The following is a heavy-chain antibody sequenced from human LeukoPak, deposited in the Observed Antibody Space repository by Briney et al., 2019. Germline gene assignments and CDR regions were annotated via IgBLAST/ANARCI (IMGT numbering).Heavy chain of an antibody. J-gene: IGHJ4*02. D-gene: IGHD6-19*01. CDR2: MNPNSGNT. CDR1: GYTFTSYD. Sequence: GASVKVSCKASGYTFTSYDINWVRQATGQGLEWMGWMNPNSGNTGSAQKFQGRLTMTRNTSISTAYMELGSLRSEDTAVYYCARRSQAGGTGIGYWGQGTLVTVSS. CDR3: ARRSQAGGTGIGY. V-gene: IGHV1-8*01.